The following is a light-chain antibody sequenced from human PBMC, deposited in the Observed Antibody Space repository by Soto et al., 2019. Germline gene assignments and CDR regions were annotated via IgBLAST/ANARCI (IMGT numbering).Light chain of an antibody. Sequence: QSALTQPPSASGSPGQSVTISCTGTSSDVGIFNYVSWYQQHPDQAPKLLIFEVNKRPSGVPDRFSASKSGNTASLTVSGLQAEDEADYYCCSLTTRDSHVFGTGTKLTVL. CDR2: EVN. CDR1: SSDVGIFNY. J-gene: IGLJ1*01. CDR3: CSLTTRDSHV. V-gene: IGLV2-8*01.